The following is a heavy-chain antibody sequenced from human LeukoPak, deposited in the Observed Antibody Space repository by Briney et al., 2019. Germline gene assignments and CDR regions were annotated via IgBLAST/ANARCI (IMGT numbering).Heavy chain of an antibody. V-gene: IGHV4-34*01. CDR1: GVSFNDYY. D-gene: IGHD4-17*01. J-gene: IGHJ4*02. Sequence: PSETLSLTRAVSGVSFNDYYWSWVRQTPGKGLEWIGEINHSGYTNDSLSLKSRVTLSIDTSRKQFSLNLRSVTVADTGIYYCTRMTTGHDYWGQGTLVTVSS. CDR3: TRMTTGHDY. CDR2: INHSGYT.